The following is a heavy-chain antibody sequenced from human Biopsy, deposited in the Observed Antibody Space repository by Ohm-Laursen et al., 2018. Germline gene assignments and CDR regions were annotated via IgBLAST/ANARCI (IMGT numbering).Heavy chain of an antibody. J-gene: IGHJ2*01. V-gene: IGHV3-30*03. CDR1: GFTFTSYA. Sequence: SLRLSCAASGFTFTSYAMHWVRQAPGKGLEWEAVISYDGSGEYYADSLQGRFIIPRDNPKNTVDLQMNSLRAEDTAVYFCARDGKRWDYSTYFSWHFDLWGRGTLVTVSS. CDR2: ISYDGSGE. D-gene: IGHD4-11*01. CDR3: ARDGKRWDYSTYFSWHFDL.